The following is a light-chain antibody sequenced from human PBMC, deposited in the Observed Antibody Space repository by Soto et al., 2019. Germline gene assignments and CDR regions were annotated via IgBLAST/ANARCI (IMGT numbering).Light chain of an antibody. J-gene: IGKJ1*01. CDR3: QQSYSNPPMWT. Sequence: DIQMTQSPSSLSASVGDRVTITCRASQSISSYLNWYQQKPGKAPKLLIYTASSLQSGVPSRFSGSGSGTDFTLTISSLQPEDFATYYCQQSYSNPPMWTFGQGTKVDIK. CDR1: QSISSY. CDR2: TAS. V-gene: IGKV1-39*01.